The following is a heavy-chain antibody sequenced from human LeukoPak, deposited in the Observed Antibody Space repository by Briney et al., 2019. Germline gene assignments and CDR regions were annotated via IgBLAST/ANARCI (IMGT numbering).Heavy chain of an antibody. V-gene: IGHV3-11*01. CDR1: GFTFSAYY. CDR2: ISSSGNSI. CDR3: AKGGDKWLQSFSHY. Sequence: GGSLRLSCAASGFTFSAYYVTWIRQAPGRGLEWVSDISSSGNSIYYADSVKGRFTVSRDNAKNSLYLQMNSLTTEDTAFYYCAKGGDKWLQSFSHYWGQGNLVIVSS. D-gene: IGHD5-24*01. J-gene: IGHJ4*02.